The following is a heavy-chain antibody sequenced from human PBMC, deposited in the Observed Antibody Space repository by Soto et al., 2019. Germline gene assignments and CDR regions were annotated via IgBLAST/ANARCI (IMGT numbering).Heavy chain of an antibody. CDR3: ATAETRPCSGGSCYSFPRIDY. D-gene: IGHD2-15*01. J-gene: IGHJ4*02. Sequence: SLRISRATPGFPLRNNHKSWVPPAPGEGVEGVSVIYSGGSTYYADSVKGRFTISRDNSKNTLYLQMNSLRAEDTAVYYCATAETRPCSGGSCYSFPRIDYWGQGTLVTVSS. CDR1: GFPLRNNH. CDR2: IYSGGST. V-gene: IGHV3-66*01.